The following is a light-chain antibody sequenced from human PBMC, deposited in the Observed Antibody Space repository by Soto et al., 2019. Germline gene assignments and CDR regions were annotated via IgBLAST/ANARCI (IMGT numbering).Light chain of an antibody. J-gene: IGKJ5*01. V-gene: IGKV3-20*01. Sequence: ENVLTQSPGTLSLSPGERATLSCRASQSVSGNYLAWYQQKPGQAPRLLIYGESSRATGIPDRVSGSGSGADFTLTISSLKSEDLAVYYCQQYNNWPPIKFGQGTRLEIK. CDR2: GES. CDR1: QSVSGNY. CDR3: QQYNNWPPIK.